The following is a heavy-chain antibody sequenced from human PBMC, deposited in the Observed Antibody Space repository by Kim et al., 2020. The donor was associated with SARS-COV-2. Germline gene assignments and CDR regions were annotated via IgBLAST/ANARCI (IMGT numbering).Heavy chain of an antibody. Sequence: SETLSLTCAVYGGSFSGYYWSWIRQPPGKGLEWIGEINHSGSTNYNPSLKSRVTISVDTSKNQFSLKLSSVTAADTAVYYCARMYGLGSYLLYFDYCGQG. D-gene: IGHD3-10*01. CDR2: INHSGST. CDR1: GGSFSGYY. V-gene: IGHV4-34*01. CDR3: ARMYGLGSYLLYFDY. J-gene: IGHJ4*02.